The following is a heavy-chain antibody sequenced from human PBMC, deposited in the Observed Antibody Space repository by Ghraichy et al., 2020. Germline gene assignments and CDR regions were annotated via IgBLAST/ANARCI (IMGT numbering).Heavy chain of an antibody. D-gene: IGHD5-24*01. CDR3: ARGGGWLQFVYFDY. Sequence: SETLSLTCAVYGGSFSGYYWSWIRQPPGKGLEWIGEINHSGSTNYNPSLKSRVTISVDTSKNQFSLKLSSVTAADTAVYYCARGGGWLQFVYFDYWGQGTLVTVSS. CDR1: GGSFSGYY. J-gene: IGHJ4*02. V-gene: IGHV4-34*01. CDR2: INHSGST.